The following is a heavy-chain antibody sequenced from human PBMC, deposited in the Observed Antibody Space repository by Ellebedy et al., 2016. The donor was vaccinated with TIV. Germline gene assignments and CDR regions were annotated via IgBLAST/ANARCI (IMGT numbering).Heavy chain of an antibody. D-gene: IGHD6-19*01. CDR1: GFTFRTSW. CDR3: ARDAGLATPLDY. CDR2: ITDDGSDT. Sequence: GESLKISCAASGFTFRTSWMHWVRQAPGKGLEWVSRITDDGSDTAYEDSVKGRFSISRDNARDIVYLQMNSLRADDSAVYYCARDAGLATPLDYWGQGVLVTVSS. V-gene: IGHV3-74*01. J-gene: IGHJ4*02.